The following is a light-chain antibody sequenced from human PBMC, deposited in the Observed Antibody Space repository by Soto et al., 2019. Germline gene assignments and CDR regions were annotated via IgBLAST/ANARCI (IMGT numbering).Light chain of an antibody. Sequence: DIPITQSPSSLSASVSDRVTITCRESQSISSHLNWYQQKPGKAPKLLIYAASSLQSGVPSRFSGSGSGTDFTLTINSLQPEDFATYYCQQSYSTPPVPFGQGTKVDI. V-gene: IGKV1-39*01. CDR3: QQSYSTPPVP. J-gene: IGKJ1*01. CDR2: AAS. CDR1: QSISSH.